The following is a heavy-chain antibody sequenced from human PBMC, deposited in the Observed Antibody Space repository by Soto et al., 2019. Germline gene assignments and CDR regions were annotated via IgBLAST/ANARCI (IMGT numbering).Heavy chain of an antibody. CDR2: ISGSGGST. CDR1: GFTFSSYA. D-gene: IGHD3-10*01. Sequence: PGGSLRLSCAASGFTFSSYAMSWVRQAPGKGLEWVSAISGSGGSTYYADSVKGRFTISRDNSKNTLYLQMNSLRAEDTAVYYCAKDPLITMVRGQSGWFDPWGQGTLVTVSS. J-gene: IGHJ5*02. CDR3: AKDPLITMVRGQSGWFDP. V-gene: IGHV3-23*01.